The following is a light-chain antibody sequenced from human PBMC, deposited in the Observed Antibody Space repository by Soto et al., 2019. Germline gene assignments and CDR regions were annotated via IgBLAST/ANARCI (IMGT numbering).Light chain of an antibody. CDR2: GNS. CDR1: SSNIGAGYD. V-gene: IGLV1-40*01. CDR3: QSYDSSLSGSKV. Sequence: QSVLTQPHSVSGAPGQRVTISCTGSSSNIGAGYDVHWYQQLPGTAPILLIYGNSNRPSGVPDRFSGSKSGTSASLAITGLQAEDEADYYCQSYDSSLSGSKVFGGGTKLTVL. J-gene: IGLJ2*01.